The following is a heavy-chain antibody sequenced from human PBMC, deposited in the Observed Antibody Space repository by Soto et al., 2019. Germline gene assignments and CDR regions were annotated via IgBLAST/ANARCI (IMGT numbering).Heavy chain of an antibody. Sequence: PSETLSLTCAVYGGSFSGHYWRWIRQPPGKGLEWVGEINHSGGTSYNPSLKSRVTISVDTSKSQLSLKLTSVTAADRAVYYCARGSVDTVDRIGFYEYWGQGTPVTVSS. CDR1: GGSFSGHY. D-gene: IGHD3-22*01. V-gene: IGHV4-34*01. CDR2: INHSGGT. J-gene: IGHJ4*01. CDR3: ARGSVDTVDRIGFYEY.